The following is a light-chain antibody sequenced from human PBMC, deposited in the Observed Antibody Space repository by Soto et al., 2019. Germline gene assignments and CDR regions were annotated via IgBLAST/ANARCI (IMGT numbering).Light chain of an antibody. CDR2: GAS. J-gene: IGKJ1*01. CDR3: QQYGNPPQP. CDR1: QSVRSN. V-gene: IGKV3-20*01. Sequence: EIVLTQSPATLSLSPGERATLSCRASQSVRSNLAWYQQKPGQAPRLLIYGASSRATGIPNRFSGSGSGTDFTLTISRLEPLDFSVYYCQQYGNPPQPFGQ.